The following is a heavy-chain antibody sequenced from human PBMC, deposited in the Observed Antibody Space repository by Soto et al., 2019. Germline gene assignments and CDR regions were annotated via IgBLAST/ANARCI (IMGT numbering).Heavy chain of an antibody. CDR3: ARPVLRFLEWLSDYYYYYMDV. CDR2: MNPNSGNT. Sequence: QVQLVQSGAEVKKPGASVKVSCKASGYTFTSYDINWVRQATGQGLEWMGWMNPNSGNTGYAQKFQGRVTMTRNTSISTDYMELSSLRSEDTAVYYCARPVLRFLEWLSDYYYYYMDVGGKGTTVTVSS. CDR1: GYTFTSYD. J-gene: IGHJ6*03. D-gene: IGHD3-3*01. V-gene: IGHV1-8*01.